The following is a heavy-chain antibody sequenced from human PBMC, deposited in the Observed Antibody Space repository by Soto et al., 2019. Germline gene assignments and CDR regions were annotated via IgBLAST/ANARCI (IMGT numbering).Heavy chain of an antibody. CDR1: GFTFSSYA. J-gene: IGHJ4*02. V-gene: IGHV3-30-3*01. CDR2: ISYDGSNK. CDR3: ARDSTYYYGSGSSGGGFDY. Sequence: GGSLRLSCAASGFTFSSYAMHWVRQAPGKGLEWVAVISYDGSNKYYADSVKGRFTISRDNSKNTLYLQMNSLRAEDTAVYYCARDSTYYYGSGSSGGGFDYWGQGTLVTVSS. D-gene: IGHD3-10*01.